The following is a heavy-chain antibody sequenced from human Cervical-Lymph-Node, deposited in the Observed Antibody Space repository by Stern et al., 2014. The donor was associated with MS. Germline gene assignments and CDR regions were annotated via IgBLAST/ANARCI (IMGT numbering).Heavy chain of an antibody. CDR1: GFTFSSYG. CDR3: ARDKRGWFGFDY. J-gene: IGHJ4*02. Sequence: VHLVESGGGVVQPGRSLRLSCAASGFTFSSYGMHWVRQAPGKGLEWVAVIWYDGSNKYYADSVKGRFTISRDNSKNTLYLQMNSLRAEDTAVYYCARDKRGWFGFDYWGQGTLVTVSS. D-gene: IGHD6-19*01. V-gene: IGHV3-33*01. CDR2: IWYDGSNK.